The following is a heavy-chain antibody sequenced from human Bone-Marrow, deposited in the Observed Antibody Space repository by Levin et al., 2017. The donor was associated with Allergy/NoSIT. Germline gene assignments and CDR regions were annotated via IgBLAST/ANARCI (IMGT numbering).Heavy chain of an antibody. CDR3: ARDGGVEVGGDY. D-gene: IGHD2-8*02. CDR1: GFTVSSNY. J-gene: IGHJ4*02. V-gene: IGHV3-66*01. Sequence: GESLKISCVASGFTVSSNYMRWVRQAPGKGLEWVSLIYSEGTTDYADSVKGRFTISRDKSKNTLYLQMNSLRVEDTAVYYWARDGGVEVGGDYVGQGTLVTVSS. CDR2: IYSEGTT.